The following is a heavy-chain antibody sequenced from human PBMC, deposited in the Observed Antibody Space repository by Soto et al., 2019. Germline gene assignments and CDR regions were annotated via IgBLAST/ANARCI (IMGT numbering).Heavy chain of an antibody. J-gene: IGHJ5*02. CDR1: GGSISSSNYH. CDR3: ARPIEGGSSGYYH. V-gene: IGHV4-39*01. D-gene: IGHD3-22*01. CDR2: FYYSGST. Sequence: QLQLQESGPGLEKTSETLSLTCTVSGGSISSSNYHWAWIRQPPGKGVEGIGSFYYSGSTYYKPSLKSRVSISVDTSKNQFSLKLSSVTAADTAVYYCARPIEGGSSGYYHWGQGTLVTVSS.